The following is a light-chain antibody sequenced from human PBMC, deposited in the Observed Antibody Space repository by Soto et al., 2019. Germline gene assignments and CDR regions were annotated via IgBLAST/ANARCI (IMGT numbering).Light chain of an antibody. Sequence: EIVMTQSPATLSVSPGERATLSCRASQSVSSTLAWYQQKPGQAPRLLIYVASTRATGIPARFSGSGSGTEFTLTISSLQSEDFAVYYCQQYANWPRTFGKGTKVEIK. V-gene: IGKV3-15*01. CDR2: VAS. J-gene: IGKJ1*01. CDR3: QQYANWPRT. CDR1: QSVSST.